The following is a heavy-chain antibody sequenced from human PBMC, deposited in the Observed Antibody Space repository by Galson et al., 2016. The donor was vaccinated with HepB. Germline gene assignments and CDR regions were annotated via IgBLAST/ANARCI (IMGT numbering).Heavy chain of an antibody. D-gene: IGHD3-10*01. Sequence: PALVKPTQTLTLTCTFSGFSLTTTGMGVAWIRQPPGKTLQWLALIYWDDDKRYTPYLKSRLTVTQDTSKSQVVLTMTNMNPLDTATYYCARDKWLSHYDGSGLFDIWGPGTRVTVSS. CDR3: ARDKWLSHYDGSGLFDI. J-gene: IGHJ3*02. V-gene: IGHV2-5*02. CDR1: GFSLTTTGMG. CDR2: IYWDDDK.